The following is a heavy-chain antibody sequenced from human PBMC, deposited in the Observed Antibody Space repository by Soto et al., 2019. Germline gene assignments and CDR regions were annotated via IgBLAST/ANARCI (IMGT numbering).Heavy chain of an antibody. CDR3: AKVRSNYYYYYAMDV. V-gene: IGHV3-23*01. D-gene: IGHD4-4*01. CDR2: ITSSGGTS. CDR1: DSTFDNYA. J-gene: IGHJ6*02. Sequence: EVQLLESGGGLVQPGGSLRISYAASDSTFDNYAMNWVRQAPGKGLKWVSAITSSGGTSYYTDSVKGRFTISRDNSKNTLFLQMNSLRAEDTAVYYCAKVRSNYYYYYAMDVWGQGTTVTVSS.